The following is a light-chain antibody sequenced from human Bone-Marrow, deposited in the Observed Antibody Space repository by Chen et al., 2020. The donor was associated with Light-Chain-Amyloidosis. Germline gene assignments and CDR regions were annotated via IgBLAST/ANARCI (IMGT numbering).Light chain of an antibody. CDR3: SSSATSNPWV. CDR1: SSDV. Sequence: QSALTQPASVSGSPGQSITVSCTGASSDVSWYQQHPGKAPKLVIYDVINRPSGVSSRFSGSKSGNPASLTISGLQAEDEADYFCSSSATSNPWVFGGGTKLTVL. CDR2: DVI. J-gene: IGLJ3*02. V-gene: IGLV2-14*03.